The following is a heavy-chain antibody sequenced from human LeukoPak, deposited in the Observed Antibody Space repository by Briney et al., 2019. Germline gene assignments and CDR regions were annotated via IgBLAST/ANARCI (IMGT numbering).Heavy chain of an antibody. CDR3: ARAIYGDYASTDYYYYYGLDV. V-gene: IGHV3-64*01. CDR1: GFTFSTHA. J-gene: IGHJ6*02. Sequence: GGSLRLSCVASGFTFSTHAMHWVRQAPGKGLEYVSGITINGGSTYYLNSVKGRFTVSRDNSKNTLYLQMGSLRAEDMAVNYCARAIYGDYASTDYYYYYGLDVWGQGTTVTVSS. CDR2: ITINGGST. D-gene: IGHD4-17*01.